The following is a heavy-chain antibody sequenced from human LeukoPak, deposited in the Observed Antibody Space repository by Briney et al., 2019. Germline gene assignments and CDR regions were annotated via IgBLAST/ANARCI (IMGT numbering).Heavy chain of an antibody. D-gene: IGHD4-17*01. CDR3: ARDPNYGDYVWFDP. CDR2: IYHSGST. J-gene: IGHJ5*02. Sequence: SETLSLTCTVSGYSISSGYYWGWIRQPPGKGLEWIGSIYHSGSTYYNPSLKSRVTISVDTSKNQFSLELSSVTAADTAVYYCARDPNYGDYVWFDPWGQGTLVTVSS. CDR1: GYSISSGYY. V-gene: IGHV4-38-2*02.